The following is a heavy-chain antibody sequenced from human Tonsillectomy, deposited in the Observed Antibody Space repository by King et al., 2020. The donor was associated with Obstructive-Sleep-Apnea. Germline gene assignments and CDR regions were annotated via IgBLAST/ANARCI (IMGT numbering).Heavy chain of an antibody. CDR1: GGSFSDYY. CDR3: ASGVVVVVGATRGLSFDP. D-gene: IGHD2-15*01. V-gene: IGHV4-34*01. CDR2: INHSGST. Sequence: VQLQQWGTGLLKPSETLSLTCAVYGGSFSDYYWSWIRQPPGKGLEWIGEINHSGSTNYNPSLKSRVTISVDTSKNQFSLKLSSVTAADTAVYYCASGVVVVVGATRGLSFDPWGQGTLVTVSS. J-gene: IGHJ5*02.